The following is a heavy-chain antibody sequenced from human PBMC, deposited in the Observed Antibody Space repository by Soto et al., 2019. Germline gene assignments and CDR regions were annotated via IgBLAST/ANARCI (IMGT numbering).Heavy chain of an antibody. CDR2: IIPYYNTL. CDR1: EGTFNSYA. Sequence: QAQVVQSGAEVRKPGSSVKLSCKASEGTFNSYAIAWVRQAPGQGLEWMGGIIPYYNTLNYAQKFQDRVTVTADDSTNTVYMELSSLRSDDTAVYFCASGASRWYPYFFDSWAQGTLVTVSS. J-gene: IGHJ4*02. CDR3: ASGASRWYPYFFDS. D-gene: IGHD6-13*01. V-gene: IGHV1-69*01.